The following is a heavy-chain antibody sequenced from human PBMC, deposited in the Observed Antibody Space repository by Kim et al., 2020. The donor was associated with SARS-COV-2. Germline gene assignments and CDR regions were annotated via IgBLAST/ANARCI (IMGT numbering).Heavy chain of an antibody. Sequence: SETLSLTCAVYGGSFSGYYWSWIRQPPGKGLEWIGEINHSGSTNYNPSLKSRVTISVDTSKNQFSLKLSSVTAADTAVYYCARGLKTIAARLSNWFDPWG. V-gene: IGHV4-34*01. CDR2: INHSGST. CDR1: GGSFSGYY. CDR3: ARGLKTIAARLSNWFDP. D-gene: IGHD6-6*01. J-gene: IGHJ5*02.